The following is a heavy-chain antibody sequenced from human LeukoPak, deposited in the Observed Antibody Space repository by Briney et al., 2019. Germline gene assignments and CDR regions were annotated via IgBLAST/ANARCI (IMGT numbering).Heavy chain of an antibody. CDR3: XXDLTXXXXSSLGY. CDR2: ISSSGSTX. V-gene: IGHV3-11*04. Sequence: GGSLRLPCAASGFTFSDYYMSWIRQAPGKGLEWVSYISSSGSTXXXXDSVXXRFTISRDNAKNTLYLQMNSLRAEDTAVYYCXXDLTXXXXSSLGYWGQGTLVTVSS. D-gene: IGHD3-16*01. J-gene: IGHJ4*02. CDR1: GFTFSDYY.